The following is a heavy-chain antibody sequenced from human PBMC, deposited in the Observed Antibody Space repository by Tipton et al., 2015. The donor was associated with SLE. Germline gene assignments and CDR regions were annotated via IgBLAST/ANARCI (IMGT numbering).Heavy chain of an antibody. CDR2: INHSGST. V-gene: IGHV4-34*01. CDR3: ARRHYSGPFDS. Sequence: LRLSCAVYGGSFSGYYWSWIRQPPGKGLEWIGEINHSGSTNYNPSLKSRVSFSIDTSKHQFSLKLNSVTAADTAVYYCARRHYSGPFDSWGQGTLVTVSS. J-gene: IGHJ4*02. CDR1: GGSFSGYY. D-gene: IGHD5-12*01.